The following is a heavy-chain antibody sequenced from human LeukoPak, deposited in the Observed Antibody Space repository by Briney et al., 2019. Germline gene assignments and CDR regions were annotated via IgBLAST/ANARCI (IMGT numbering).Heavy chain of an antibody. V-gene: IGHV2-70*04. D-gene: IGHD6-13*01. CDR3: ARQQSPGWFDP. Sequence: SGPTLVNPTQTLTLTCTFSGFSLSTSGMRVSWIRQPPGKALEWLARIDWGDDKFYSTSLKTRLTISKDTSKNQVVLTMTNMDPVDTATYYCARQQSPGWFDPWGQGTLVTVSS. CDR1: GFSLSTSGMR. CDR2: IDWGDDK. J-gene: IGHJ5*02.